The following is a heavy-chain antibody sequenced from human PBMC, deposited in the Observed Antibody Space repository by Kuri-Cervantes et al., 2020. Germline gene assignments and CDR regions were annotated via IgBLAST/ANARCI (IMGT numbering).Heavy chain of an antibody. CDR1: GGTFSSYA. J-gene: IGHJ5*02. V-gene: IGHV1-69*06. CDR2: IIPIFGTA. CDR3: ASSPHCSGGSCYWSDP. Sequence: SVKVSCKASGGTFSSYAISWVRQAPGQGLEWMGGIIPIFGTANYAQKFQGRVTITADKSTSTAYMELSSLRSEDTAVYYCASSPHCSGGSCYWSDPWGQGTLVTVSS. D-gene: IGHD2-15*01.